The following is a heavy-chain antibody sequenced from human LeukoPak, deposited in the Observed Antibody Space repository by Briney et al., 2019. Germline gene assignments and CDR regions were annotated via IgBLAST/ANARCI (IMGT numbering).Heavy chain of an antibody. Sequence: SVKVSCKASGGTFSSYAISWVRQAPGQGLEWMGGIIPIFGTANYAQKFQGRVTITADESTSTAYMELSSLRSEDTAVYYCARGRTYIVVVPAAMSDAFDIWGQGTMVSVSS. CDR3: ARGRTYIVVVPAAMSDAFDI. CDR1: GGTFSSYA. V-gene: IGHV1-69*13. CDR2: IIPIFGTA. J-gene: IGHJ3*02. D-gene: IGHD2-2*01.